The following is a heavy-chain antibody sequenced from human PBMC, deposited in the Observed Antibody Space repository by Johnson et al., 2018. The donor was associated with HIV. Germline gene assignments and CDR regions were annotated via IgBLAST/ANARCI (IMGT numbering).Heavy chain of an antibody. D-gene: IGHD1/OR15-1a*01. CDR2: INWNGDTK. CDR1: GFTFDDYG. J-gene: IGHJ3*02. V-gene: IGHV3-20*04. Sequence: VQLVESGGGLVQPGRSLRLSCAASGFTFDDYGMSWVRQAPGKGLEWVSGINWNGDTKGYADSVNGRFTISRDNAKNFVYLQMNSLRAEDTALYYCARGGLGFQNIHDPFDIWGQGTMVTVSS. CDR3: ARGGLGFQNIHDPFDI.